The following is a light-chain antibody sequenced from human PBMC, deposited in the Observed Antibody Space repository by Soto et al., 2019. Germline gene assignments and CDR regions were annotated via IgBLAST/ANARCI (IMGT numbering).Light chain of an antibody. CDR3: AAWDDSLYGRV. CDR2: NND. CDR1: SSNIGANT. Sequence: QAVVTQPPSASGTPWQRVTISCSGSSSNIGANTVNWYQQLPGTAPKLLISNNDQRPSGVPDRFSGSKSGTSASLAISGLQSEDDADYYCAAWDDSLYGRVFGSGTKLTVL. J-gene: IGLJ1*01. V-gene: IGLV1-44*01.